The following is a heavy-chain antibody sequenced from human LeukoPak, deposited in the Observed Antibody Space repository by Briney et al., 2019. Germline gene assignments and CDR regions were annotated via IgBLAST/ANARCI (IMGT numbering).Heavy chain of an antibody. D-gene: IGHD3-3*01. J-gene: IGHJ5*02. Sequence: SETLSLTCTVSGGSICSHYWSWIRQPPGKGLEWIGYIYYSGSTNYNPSLKSRVTISVDTSKNQFSLKLSSVTTADTAVYYCARAEGYDFWSGPYSCWFDPWGQGTLVTVSS. CDR1: GGSICSHY. CDR3: ARAEGYDFWSGPYSCWFDP. V-gene: IGHV4-59*11. CDR2: IYYSGST.